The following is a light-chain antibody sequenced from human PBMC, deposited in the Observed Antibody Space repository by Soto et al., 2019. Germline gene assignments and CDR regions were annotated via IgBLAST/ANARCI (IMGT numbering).Light chain of an antibody. CDR2: DAS. V-gene: IGKV1-5*01. CDR3: QQYQSSWT. CDR1: QSISSW. J-gene: IGKJ1*01. Sequence: DIQMTQSPSTLSASVGDRVIITCRTSQSISSWLAWYQQKPGKAPNLLIYDASSLESGVPSRFSGSGSGTEFTLTISSLQPDDFATYYCQQYQSSWTFGQGTKV.